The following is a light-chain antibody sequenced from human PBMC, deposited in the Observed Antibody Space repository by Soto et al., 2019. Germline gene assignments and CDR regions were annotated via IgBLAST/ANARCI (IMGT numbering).Light chain of an antibody. CDR3: QQYNNSPPVT. Sequence: EILMTQSPATLSESPGERATLSCRASQSVYSNLAWYQQKPGPAPRLLIYGASARATGIPGRFSGSGSGTEFTPTNSRLQSQDFPVYSCQQYNNSPPVTCGPGTKVDI. J-gene: IGKJ3*01. CDR1: QSVYSN. CDR2: GAS. V-gene: IGKV3-15*01.